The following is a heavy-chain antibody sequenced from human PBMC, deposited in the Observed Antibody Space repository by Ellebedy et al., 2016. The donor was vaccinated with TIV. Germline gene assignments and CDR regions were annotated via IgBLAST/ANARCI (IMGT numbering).Heavy chain of an antibody. CDR3: ARQVGVGAASWFDP. V-gene: IGHV1-18*01. Sequence: ASVKVSCXASGGTFSSYAISWVRQAPGQGLEWMGWINPNSGGTNYAQKLQGRVTMTTDTSTSTAYMELRSLRSDDTAVYYCARQVGVGAASWFDPWGQGTLVTVSS. CDR1: GGTFSSYA. J-gene: IGHJ5*02. CDR2: INPNSGGT. D-gene: IGHD1-26*01.